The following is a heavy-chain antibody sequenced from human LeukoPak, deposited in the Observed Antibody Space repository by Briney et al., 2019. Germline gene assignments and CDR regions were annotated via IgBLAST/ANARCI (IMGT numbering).Heavy chain of an antibody. Sequence: GESLKISCKGSGYSFTSYWIGWVRQMPGRGLEWMGIIYPGDSDTRYSPSFQGQVTISADKSISTAYLQWSSLKASDTAMYYCARHRHSSSLNSNYYYHYGMDVWGQGTTVTVSS. J-gene: IGHJ6*02. D-gene: IGHD6-13*01. CDR1: GYSFTSYW. CDR3: ARHRHSSSLNSNYYYHYGMDV. CDR2: IYPGDSDT. V-gene: IGHV5-51*01.